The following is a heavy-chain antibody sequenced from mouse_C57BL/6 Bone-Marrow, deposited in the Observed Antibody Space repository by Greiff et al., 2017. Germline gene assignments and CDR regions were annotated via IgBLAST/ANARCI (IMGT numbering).Heavy chain of an antibody. CDR1: GFTFSSYG. CDR2: ISSGGSYT. J-gene: IGHJ4*01. Sequence: EVMLVESGGDLVKPGGSLKLSCAASGFTFSSYGMSWVRQTPDKRLEWVATISSGGSYTYYPDSVKGRFTISRDNAKNTLCLQMSSLKSEDTAMYYCARRGYYYAMDYWGQGTSVTVSS. CDR3: ARRGYYYAMDY. V-gene: IGHV5-6*02.